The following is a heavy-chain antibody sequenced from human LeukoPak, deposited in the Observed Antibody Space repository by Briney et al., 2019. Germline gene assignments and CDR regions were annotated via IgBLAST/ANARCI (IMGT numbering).Heavy chain of an antibody. Sequence: APVKVSCKASGGTFSSYAISWVRQAPGQGLEWMGRIIPILGIANYAQKFQGRVTITADKSTSTAYMELSSLRSEDTAVYYCARDVSGTYDYWGQGTLVTVSS. CDR1: GGTFSSYA. CDR3: ARDVSGTYDY. V-gene: IGHV1-69*04. CDR2: IIPILGIA. J-gene: IGHJ4*02. D-gene: IGHD1-26*01.